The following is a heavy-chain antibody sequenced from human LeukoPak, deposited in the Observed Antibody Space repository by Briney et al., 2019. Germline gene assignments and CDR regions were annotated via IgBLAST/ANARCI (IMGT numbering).Heavy chain of an antibody. Sequence: ASVKVSCKASGYTFTGYYMHWVRQAPGQGLEWMGWINPSSGGTNYAQKFHGRVTMTRDTSISTVYMELSGLRSDDTAVYYCARDVGEYCSSINCHASDYWGQGTLVTVSS. CDR2: INPSSGGT. CDR3: ARDVGEYCSSINCHASDY. D-gene: IGHD2-2*01. V-gene: IGHV1-2*02. J-gene: IGHJ4*02. CDR1: GYTFTGYY.